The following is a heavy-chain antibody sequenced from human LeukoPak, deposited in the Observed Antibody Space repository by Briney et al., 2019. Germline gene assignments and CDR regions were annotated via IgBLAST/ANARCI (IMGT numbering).Heavy chain of an antibody. D-gene: IGHD3-22*01. CDR3: ARALYYYDSSGYYYGAFDI. J-gene: IGHJ3*02. V-gene: IGHV1-69*04. Sequence: SVNVSCKASGGTFSSYAISWVRQAPGQGLEWMGRIIPIFGIANYAQKFQGRVTITADKSTSTAYMELSSLRSGDTAVYYCARALYYYDSSGYYYGAFDIWGQGTMVTVSS. CDR2: IIPIFGIA. CDR1: GGTFSSYA.